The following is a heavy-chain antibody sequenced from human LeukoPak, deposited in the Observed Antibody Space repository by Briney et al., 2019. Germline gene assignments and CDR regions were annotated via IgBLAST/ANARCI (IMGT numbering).Heavy chain of an antibody. CDR1: GYTFTSYY. V-gene: IGHV1-46*01. Sequence: ASVKVSCKASGYTFTSYYMHWVRQAPGQGLEWMGIVNPSGGSTSYAQKFQGRATMTRDTSTSTVYMELSSLRSEDTAVYYCARVDIAVDLYFDYWGQGTLVTVSS. J-gene: IGHJ4*02. CDR2: VNPSGGST. D-gene: IGHD6-19*01. CDR3: ARVDIAVDLYFDY.